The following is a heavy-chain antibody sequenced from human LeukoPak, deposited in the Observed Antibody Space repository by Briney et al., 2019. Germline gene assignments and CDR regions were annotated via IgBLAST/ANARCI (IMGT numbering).Heavy chain of an antibody. CDR1: GGSISSYY. J-gene: IGHJ3*02. V-gene: IGHV4-39*01. Sequence: PSETLSLTCTVSGGSISSYYWGWIRQPPGKGLEWIGTISYSGSTYYNPSLKSRVTISVDTSKNQFSLKLSSVTAADTAVYYCARRNGDYHAFDIWGQGTMVTVSS. D-gene: IGHD4-17*01. CDR2: ISYSGST. CDR3: ARRNGDYHAFDI.